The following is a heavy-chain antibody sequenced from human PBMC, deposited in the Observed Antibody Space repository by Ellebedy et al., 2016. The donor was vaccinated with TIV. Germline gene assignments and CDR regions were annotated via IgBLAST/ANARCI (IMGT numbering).Heavy chain of an antibody. J-gene: IGHJ4*02. CDR2: IYTSGST. CDR3: ARGRYSGYDYHFDY. CDR1: GGSISSYY. D-gene: IGHD5-12*01. V-gene: IGHV4-4*07. Sequence: SETLSLTXTVSGGSISSYYWSWIRQPAGKGLEWIGRIYTSGSTNYNPSLKSRVTMSVDTSKNQFSLKLSSVTAADTAVYYCARGRYSGYDYHFDYWGQGTLVTVSS.